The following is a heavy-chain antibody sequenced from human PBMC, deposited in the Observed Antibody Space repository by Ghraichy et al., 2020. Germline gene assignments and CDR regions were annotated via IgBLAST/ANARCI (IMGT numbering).Heavy chain of an antibody. CDR1: GDSVSSNSAA. Sequence: SQTLSLTCAISGDSVSSNSAAWNWIRQSPSRGLEWLGRTYYRSKWNYDYTVSVKSRIAINPDTSKNQFSLQLNSVTPEDTAVYFCARARGYASSWFDYWGQGTLVTVSS. CDR3: ARARGYASSWFDY. CDR2: TYYRSKWNY. V-gene: IGHV6-1*01. D-gene: IGHD5-12*01. J-gene: IGHJ5*01.